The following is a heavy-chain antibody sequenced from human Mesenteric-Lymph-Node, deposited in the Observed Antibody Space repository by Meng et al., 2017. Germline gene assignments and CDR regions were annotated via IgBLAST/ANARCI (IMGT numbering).Heavy chain of an antibody. V-gene: IGHV3-30*07. CDR2: ISYDGSNK. CDR3: ARNVQERFDY. J-gene: IGHJ4*02. Sequence: GESLKISCAASGFTFSSYAMHWVRQAPGKGLEWVAVISYDGSNKYYADSVKGRFTISRDNSKKSLYLEMNSLRAEDTAVYYCARNVQERFDYWGQGTLVTVSS. CDR1: GFTFSSYA. D-gene: IGHD1-26*01.